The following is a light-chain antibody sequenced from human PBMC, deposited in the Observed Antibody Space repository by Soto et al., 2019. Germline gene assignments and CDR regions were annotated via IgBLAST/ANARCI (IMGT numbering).Light chain of an antibody. CDR3: QQRSNWPPTWT. Sequence: EIVLTQSPATLSLSPGERATLSCGASQSVSTYLAWYQQKPGQAPRLLIYDASNRATGIPARFRGSGSGTDFTLTISSLEPEDFAVYYCQQRSNWPPTWTFGQGTKVEIK. V-gene: IGKV3-11*01. CDR1: QSVSTY. CDR2: DAS. J-gene: IGKJ1*01.